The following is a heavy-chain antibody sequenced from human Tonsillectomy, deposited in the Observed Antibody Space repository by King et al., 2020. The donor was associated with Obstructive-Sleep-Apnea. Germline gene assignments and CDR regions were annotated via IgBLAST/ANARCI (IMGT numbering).Heavy chain of an antibody. D-gene: IGHD6-19*01. CDR2: ISSSSSYT. V-gene: IGHV3-11*06. CDR3: SRDGGYSSGWPYYYYGMDV. Sequence: VQLVESGGGLVKPGGSLILSCAVSGFTFSDYYMSWIRQAPGEGLEWVAYISSSSSYTNYADPVNGRFTISRDNAKNSLYLQMNSLRAEDTAVYYCSRDGGYSSGWPYYYYGMDVWGQGTTVTVSS. CDR1: GFTFSDYY. J-gene: IGHJ6*02.